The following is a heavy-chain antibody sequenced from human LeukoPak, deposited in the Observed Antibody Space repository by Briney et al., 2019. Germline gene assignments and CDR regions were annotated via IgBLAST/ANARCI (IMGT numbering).Heavy chain of an antibody. CDR2: IYYSGST. D-gene: IGHD3-16*02. V-gene: IGHV4-30-4*01. CDR3: ARDQPYYDYVWGSYRRTDDAFDI. J-gene: IGHJ3*02. Sequence: SETLSLTCTVSGGSISSGDYSWSWIRQPPGKGLEWIGYIYYSGSTYYNPSLKSRVTISVDTSKNQFSLKLSSVTAADTAVYYCARDQPYYDYVWGSYRRTDDAFDIWGQGTMVTVSS. CDR1: GGSISSGDYS.